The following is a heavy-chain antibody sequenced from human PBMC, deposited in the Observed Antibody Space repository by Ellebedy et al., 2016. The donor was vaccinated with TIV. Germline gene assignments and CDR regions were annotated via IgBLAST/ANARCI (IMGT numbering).Heavy chain of an antibody. V-gene: IGHV1-69*10. Sequence: ASVKVSCKASGGTFSSYSVSWVRQAPGQGLEWMGGIIPILGITNYAQKFQGRLTITADKSTNTAYMEMSSLRSEDTAVYYCTRQMGSNWYGGFDYWGQGTLVTVSS. J-gene: IGHJ4*02. CDR1: GGTFSSYS. CDR2: IIPILGIT. CDR3: TRQMGSNWYGGFDY. D-gene: IGHD6-13*01.